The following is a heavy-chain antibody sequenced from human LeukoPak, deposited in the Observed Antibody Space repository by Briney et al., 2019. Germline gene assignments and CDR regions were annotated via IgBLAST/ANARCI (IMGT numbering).Heavy chain of an antibody. V-gene: IGHV4-59*01. CDR3: ARVRGSFHQHFDY. J-gene: IGHJ4*02. CDR1: GGSISNYY. D-gene: IGHD1-26*01. CDR2: IYHSGST. Sequence: SETLSLTCIVSGGSISNYYWSWIRQPPGKGLEWIGHIYHSGSTNYNPSLKSRVTISVDTSKSQFSLKLSSVAAADTAVYYCARVRGSFHQHFDYWGQGTLVTVSS.